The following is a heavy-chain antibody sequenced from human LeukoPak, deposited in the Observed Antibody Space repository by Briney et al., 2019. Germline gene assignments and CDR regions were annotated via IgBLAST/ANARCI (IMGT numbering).Heavy chain of an antibody. CDR3: ARAGVYCSGGSCYGEATYFDY. D-gene: IGHD2-15*01. J-gene: IGHJ4*02. CDR1: GGSISRGGYY. CDR2: IYYSGST. Sequence: PSETLSLTCTVSGGSISRGGYYWSWIRQHPGKGLEWIGYIYYSGSTYYNPSLKSRVTISVDTSKNQFSLKLSSVTAADTAVYYCARAGVYCSGGSCYGEATYFDYWGQGTLVTVSS. V-gene: IGHV4-31*03.